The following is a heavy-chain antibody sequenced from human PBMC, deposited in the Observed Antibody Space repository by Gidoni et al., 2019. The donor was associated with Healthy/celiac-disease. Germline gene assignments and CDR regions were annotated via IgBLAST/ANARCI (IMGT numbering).Heavy chain of an antibody. V-gene: IGHV3-23*01. D-gene: IGHD6-13*01. CDR1: GFPFSSYA. J-gene: IGHJ4*02. CDR3: AKGSSSWYGDKFDY. Sequence: EVQLLESGGGLVQPGGSVSLPGAARGFPFSSYALRWVRQAPGKGLEWVSVISGYGDSTYYADSVKGRFTISRDNSKNTLYLQMNSLRAEDTAVYYCAKGSSSWYGDKFDYWGQGTLVTVSS. CDR2: ISGYGDST.